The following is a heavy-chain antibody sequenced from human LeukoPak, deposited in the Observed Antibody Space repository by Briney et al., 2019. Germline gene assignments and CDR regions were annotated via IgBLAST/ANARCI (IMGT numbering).Heavy chain of an antibody. CDR1: GFTFSSYG. Sequence: GGSLRLSCAASGFTFSSYGMHWVRQAPGKGLEWVAVIWYDGSNKYYADSVKGRFTISRDTSKNTLYLQMNSLRAEDTAVYYCAKDPLNTLMVSPTFDYWGQGTLVTVSS. V-gene: IGHV3-33*06. D-gene: IGHD5-18*01. CDR3: AKDPLNTLMVSPTFDY. J-gene: IGHJ4*02. CDR2: IWYDGSNK.